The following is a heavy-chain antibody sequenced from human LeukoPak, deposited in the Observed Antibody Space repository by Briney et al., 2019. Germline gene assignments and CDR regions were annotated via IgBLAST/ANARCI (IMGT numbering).Heavy chain of an antibody. Sequence: SETLSLTCTVSGGSISSGGYYWSWIRQHPGKGLEWIGYIYYSGSTYYNPSLKSRVTISVDTSKNQFSLKLSSVTAADTAVYYCARHSMITFGGVIDPAFDYWGQGTLVTVSS. CDR2: IYYSGST. D-gene: IGHD3-16*02. J-gene: IGHJ4*02. CDR1: GGSISSGGYY. V-gene: IGHV4-31*03. CDR3: ARHSMITFGGVIDPAFDY.